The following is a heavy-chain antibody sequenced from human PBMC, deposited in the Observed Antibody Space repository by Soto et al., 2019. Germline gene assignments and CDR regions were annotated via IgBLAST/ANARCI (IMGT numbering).Heavy chain of an antibody. CDR1: GFTFSSYA. Sequence: QVQLVESGGGVVQPGRSLRLSCAASGFTFSSYAMHWVRQAPGKGLEWVAVISYDGSNKYYADSVKGRFTISRDNSKNRLYLQMNSLRAEDTAVYYCARDRFEGMDVWGQGTTVTVSS. CDR2: ISYDGSNK. D-gene: IGHD3-16*01. V-gene: IGHV3-30-3*01. CDR3: ARDRFEGMDV. J-gene: IGHJ6*02.